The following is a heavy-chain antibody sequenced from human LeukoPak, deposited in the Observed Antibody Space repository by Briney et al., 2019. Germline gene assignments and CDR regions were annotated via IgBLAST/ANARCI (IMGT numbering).Heavy chain of an antibody. D-gene: IGHD3-10*01. CDR1: GGSISSSSYY. J-gene: IGHJ5*02. Sequence: PSETLSLTCTVSGGSISSSSYYWGWIRQPPGKGLEWIGSIYYSGSTYYNPSLKSRVTISVDTSKNQFSLKLSSVTAADTAVYYCARVLLWFGEAWFDPWGQGTLVTVSS. CDR3: ARVLLWFGEAWFDP. CDR2: IYYSGST. V-gene: IGHV4-39*01.